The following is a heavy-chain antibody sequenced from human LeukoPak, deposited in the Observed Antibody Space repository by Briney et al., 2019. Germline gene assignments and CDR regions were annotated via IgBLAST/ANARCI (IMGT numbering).Heavy chain of an antibody. D-gene: IGHD3-16*01. CDR3: AKRKVRGTYLYYFDY. CDR2: ISSSSYI. Sequence: GGSLRLSCAASGFTFSSYSMNWVRQAPGKGLEWVSSISSSSYIYYADSVKGRFTISRDNSKNTLYLQMNSLRDEDTAVYYCAKRKVRGTYLYYFDYWGQGTLVTVSS. V-gene: IGHV3-21*01. CDR1: GFTFSSYS. J-gene: IGHJ4*02.